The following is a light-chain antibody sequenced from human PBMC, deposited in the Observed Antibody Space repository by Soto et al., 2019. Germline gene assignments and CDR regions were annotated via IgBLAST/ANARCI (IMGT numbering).Light chain of an antibody. Sequence: IQMTQSPSTLSASVGDRVTFTCRASQTISTWLAWSQQKPGEAPKLLIYKASTLEVGVPSRFSASGSGTAVTLTINTLQPADFATYYCQQYNSYPWTFGQGTKV. CDR3: QQYNSYPWT. J-gene: IGKJ1*01. CDR1: QTISTW. V-gene: IGKV1-5*03. CDR2: KAS.